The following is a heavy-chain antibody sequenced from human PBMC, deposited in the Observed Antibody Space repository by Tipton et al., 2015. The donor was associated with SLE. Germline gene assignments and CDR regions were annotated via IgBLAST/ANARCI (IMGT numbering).Heavy chain of an antibody. J-gene: IGHJ4*02. V-gene: IGHV3-30-3*01. CDR3: AFRGY. Sequence: RSLRLSCAASGFTFSSYAMHWVRQAPGKGLEWVAVISYDGSNKYYADSVKGRFTISRDNSKNTLYLQMNSLRAEDTAEYYCAFRGYWGQGTLVTVSS. D-gene: IGHD5-12*01. CDR2: ISYDGSNK. CDR1: GFTFSSYA.